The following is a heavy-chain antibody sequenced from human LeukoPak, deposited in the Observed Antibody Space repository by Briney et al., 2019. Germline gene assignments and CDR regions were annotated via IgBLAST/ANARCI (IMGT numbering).Heavy chain of an antibody. Sequence: GGSLRLSCAASGFTFSSYSMNWARQAPGKGLEWVSSISSSSSYIYYADSVKGRFTISRDNAKNSLYLQMNSLRAEDTAVYYCARRAIHDAFDIWGQGTMVTVSS. CDR2: ISSSSSYI. V-gene: IGHV3-21*01. CDR1: GFTFSSYS. J-gene: IGHJ3*02. CDR3: ARRAIHDAFDI.